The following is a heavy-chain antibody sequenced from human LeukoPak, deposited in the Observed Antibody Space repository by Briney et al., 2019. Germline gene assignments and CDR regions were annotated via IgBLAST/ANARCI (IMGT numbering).Heavy chain of an antibody. D-gene: IGHD3-10*01. CDR2: IIPIFGTA. CDR1: GGTFSSYA. V-gene: IGHV1-69*13. J-gene: IGHJ4*02. CDR3: ARDRIHYGPGSYYFDY. Sequence: ASVKVSCKASGGTFSSYAISWVRQAPGQGLEWMGGIIPIFGTANYAQKFQGRVTITADESTSTAYMELSSLRSEDTAVYYCARDRIHYGPGSYYFDYWGQGTLVTVSS.